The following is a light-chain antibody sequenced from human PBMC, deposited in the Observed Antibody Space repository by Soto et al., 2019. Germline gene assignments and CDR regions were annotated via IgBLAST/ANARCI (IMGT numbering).Light chain of an antibody. Sequence: DIVMTQSPDSLAVSLGERATINCKSSPSVFYSSNNKNYLGWYQLKPRQPPNLLISWASTPESGVPDRFSGSGSGADFTLAISSLQAEDVAVYYCQQYYSSPFTFGPGTKVDIK. V-gene: IGKV4-1*01. CDR3: QQYYSSPFT. J-gene: IGKJ3*01. CDR1: PSVFYSSNNKNY. CDR2: WAS.